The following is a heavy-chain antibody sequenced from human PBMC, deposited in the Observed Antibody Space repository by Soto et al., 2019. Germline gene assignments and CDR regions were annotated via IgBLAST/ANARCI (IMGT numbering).Heavy chain of an antibody. CDR3: ASVRRVGATAYYSYGMDV. CDR1: GGSFSGYY. CDR2: INHSGIT. V-gene: IGHV4-34*01. D-gene: IGHD1-26*01. J-gene: IGHJ6*02. Sequence: SETLSLTGAVYGGSFSGYYCSWIRQPPWKGLEWIGEINHSGITNYNPSLKSRVTISVDTSKNQFSLKLSSVTAADTAVYYCASVRRVGATAYYSYGMDVCGQWTTVTLSS.